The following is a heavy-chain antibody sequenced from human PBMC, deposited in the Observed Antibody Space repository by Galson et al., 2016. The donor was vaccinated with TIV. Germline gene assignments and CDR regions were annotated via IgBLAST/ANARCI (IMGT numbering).Heavy chain of an antibody. CDR2: INPIFGTA. Sequence: SVKVSCKASGGIFNNFVISWVRQAPGQGLEWMGSINPIFGTANSAQKFQGRVTITADTSTSTIYMELSSLRSEDTAVYYCERGRGYNFASVSSYFDFWGQGTLVTVSS. D-gene: IGHD3-10*01. V-gene: IGHV1-69*06. CDR1: GGIFNNFV. J-gene: IGHJ4*02. CDR3: ERGRGYNFASVSSYFDF.